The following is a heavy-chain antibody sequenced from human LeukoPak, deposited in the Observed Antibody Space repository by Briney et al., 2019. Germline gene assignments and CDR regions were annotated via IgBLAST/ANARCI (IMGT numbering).Heavy chain of an antibody. Sequence: PSETLSLTCAVYGGSFSGYYWSWIRQPPGKGLEWIGEINHSGSTNYNPSLKSRVTISVDTSKNQFSLKLSSVTAADTAVYYCARVVPTFGTYYYDSSGTKMDYWGQGTLVTVSS. CDR2: INHSGST. D-gene: IGHD3-22*01. V-gene: IGHV4-34*01. CDR1: GGSFSGYY. CDR3: ARVVPTFGTYYYDSSGTKMDY. J-gene: IGHJ4*02.